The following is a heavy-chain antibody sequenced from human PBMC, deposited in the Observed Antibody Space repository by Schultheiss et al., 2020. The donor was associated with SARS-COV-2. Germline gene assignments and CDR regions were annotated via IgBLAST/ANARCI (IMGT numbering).Heavy chain of an antibody. J-gene: IGHJ6*02. Sequence: GGSLRLSCAASGFTVSSNYMSWVRQAPGKGLEYVSAISSNGGSTYYADSVKGRFTISRDNSKNKLYLQMSSLRAEDTAVYYCVKDLPTLRFCCMDVWGQGTTVTVSS. CDR3: VKDLPTLRFCCMDV. V-gene: IGHV3-64D*06. D-gene: IGHD3-3*01. CDR2: ISSNGGST. CDR1: GFTVSSNY.